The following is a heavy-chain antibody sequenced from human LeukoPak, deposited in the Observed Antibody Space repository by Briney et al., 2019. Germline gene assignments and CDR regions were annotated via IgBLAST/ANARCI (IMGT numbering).Heavy chain of an antibody. CDR3: ARDPYRWELNTSFFDY. J-gene: IGHJ4*02. Sequence: SGGSLRLSCAASGFTFSSYAMHWVRQAPGKGLEWVAVISYDGSNKYYADSVKGRFTISRDNSKNTLYLQMNSLRAEDTAVYYCARDPYRWELNTSFFDYWGQGTLVTVSS. CDR2: ISYDGSNK. CDR1: GFTFSSYA. D-gene: IGHD1-26*01. V-gene: IGHV3-30-3*01.